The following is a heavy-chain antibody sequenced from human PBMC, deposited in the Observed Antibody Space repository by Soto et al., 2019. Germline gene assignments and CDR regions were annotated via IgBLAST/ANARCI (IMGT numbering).Heavy chain of an antibody. CDR1: GGSIGSGDYY. CDR2: IYYTGNT. Sequence: QVQLKESGPGLVKPSQTLSLTCSVSGGSIGSGDYYWSWVRQSPGKGLEWIGYIYYTGNTYYNPSLGSRVTFSVDTSQNQLSLRLSDVTVADTAVYYCGRDSRRRADSGTRPLYYFDYWGQGTLVTVSS. D-gene: IGHD1-26*01. CDR3: GRDSRRRADSGTRPLYYFDY. V-gene: IGHV4-30-4*01. J-gene: IGHJ4*02.